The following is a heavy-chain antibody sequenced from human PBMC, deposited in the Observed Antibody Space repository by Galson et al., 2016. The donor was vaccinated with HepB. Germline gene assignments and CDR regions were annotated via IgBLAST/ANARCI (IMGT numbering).Heavy chain of an antibody. D-gene: IGHD6-6*01. CDR1: GYGFTSYW. CDR2: IYPGDSDT. Sequence: QSGAEVKKPGESLKISCKASGYGFTSYWIGWVRQMPGKGLEWMGIIYPGDSDTRYSPSFEGQVTISADKSISIAYLQWSSLKASDTAMYFCARVYSSSVTGSYYFEYWGQGTLVTVSS. CDR3: ARVYSSSVTGSYYFEY. V-gene: IGHV5-51*01. J-gene: IGHJ4*02.